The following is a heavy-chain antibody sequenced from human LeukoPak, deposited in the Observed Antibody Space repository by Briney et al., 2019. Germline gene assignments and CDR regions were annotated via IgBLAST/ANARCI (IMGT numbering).Heavy chain of an antibody. J-gene: IGHJ2*01. V-gene: IGHV6-1*01. CDR3: ARWHHSGRHFDL. D-gene: IGHD2-21*01. Sequence: SQTLSLTCAISGDSVSSNIVAWNWIRQSPSRGLEWLGRTYYMSKWYNEYGVSVKSRITINADTSSNHFSLHLNSVTTEDTAVYHCARWHHSGRHFDLWGRGTLVTVSS. CDR2: TYYMSKWYN. CDR1: GDSVSSNIVA.